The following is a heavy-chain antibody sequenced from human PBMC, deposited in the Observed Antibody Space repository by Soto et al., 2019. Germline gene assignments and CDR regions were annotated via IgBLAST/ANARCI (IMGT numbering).Heavy chain of an antibody. Sequence: GGSLRLSCAASGFSFDDYAMHRVRQAPGKGLEWVSGISWNSGSIGYADSVKGRFTISRDNAKNSLYLQMNSLRAEDTALYYCPKDLERSGRVTIRLDVWGQGTSVTVSS. D-gene: IGHD3-9*01. CDR1: GFSFDDYA. V-gene: IGHV3-9*01. CDR3: PKDLERSGRVTIRLDV. CDR2: ISWNSGSI. J-gene: IGHJ6*02.